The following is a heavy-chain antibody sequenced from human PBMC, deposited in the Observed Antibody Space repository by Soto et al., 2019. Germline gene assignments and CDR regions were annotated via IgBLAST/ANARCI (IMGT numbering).Heavy chain of an antibody. CDR1: GGTFSSYA. CDR2: IIPIFGTA. J-gene: IGHJ5*02. Sequence: ASVKVSCKASGGTFSSYAISWVRQAPGQGLEWMGGIIPIFGTASYAQKFQGRVTITADESTTTAYMELSSLRSEDTAVYYCARLLRLGELSSPWGQGTLVTVSS. V-gene: IGHV1-69*13. D-gene: IGHD3-16*02. CDR3: ARLLRLGELSSP.